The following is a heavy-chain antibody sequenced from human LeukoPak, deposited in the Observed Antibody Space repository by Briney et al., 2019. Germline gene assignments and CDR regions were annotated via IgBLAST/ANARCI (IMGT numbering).Heavy chain of an antibody. Sequence: GGSLRLSCAASGFPFNTQDMRWVRQAPGEGLEWVSSIHADGVGTFYADSVRGRFTISRDNSKNTLDLQMNSLRVEDTAVYYCGKGRVSEWGQGTLVTVSS. J-gene: IGHJ4*02. CDR3: GKGRVSE. CDR2: IHADGVGT. D-gene: IGHD6-19*01. V-gene: IGHV3-23*01. CDR1: GFPFNTQD.